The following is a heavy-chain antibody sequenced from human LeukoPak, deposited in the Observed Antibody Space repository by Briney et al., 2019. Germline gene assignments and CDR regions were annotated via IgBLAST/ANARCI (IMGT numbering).Heavy chain of an antibody. CDR2: INWNGAST. V-gene: IGHV3-20*04. D-gene: IGHD2-2*01. CDR3: VRNKEYQLLVFDL. CDR1: GFIFDDYG. Sequence: PGGSLRLSCAASGFIFDDYGMSWVRQAPGKGLEWVSGINWNGASTGYADSVKGRFTIIRDNVKNSLSLQMNSLRAEDTALYYCVRNKEYQLLVFDLWGRGALVTVSS. J-gene: IGHJ4*02.